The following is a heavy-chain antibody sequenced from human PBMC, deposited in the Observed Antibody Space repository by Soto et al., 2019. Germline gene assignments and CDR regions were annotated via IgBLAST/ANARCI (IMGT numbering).Heavy chain of an antibody. Sequence: SETLSLTCTVSGGSISNYYWCWIRQPPGKGLEWIGYIYYSGSTNYNPSLKSRVTISVDTSKNQFSLKLSSVTAADTAVYYCARRYGGNFDYWGQGTLVTVSS. CDR1: GGSISNYY. CDR2: IYYSGST. CDR3: ARRYGGNFDY. V-gene: IGHV4-59*01. D-gene: IGHD1-26*01. J-gene: IGHJ4*02.